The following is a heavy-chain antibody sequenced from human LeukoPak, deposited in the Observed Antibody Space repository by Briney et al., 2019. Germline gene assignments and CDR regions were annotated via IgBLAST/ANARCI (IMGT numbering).Heavy chain of an antibody. J-gene: IGHJ4*02. V-gene: IGHV3-23*01. CDR3: ARHNYYHFDY. Sequence: GGSLRLSCAASGFTFSSYAMYWVRQAPGKGLEWVSGIFGSGGSTHYADSVKGRFTITRDNSKNTVYLQMNSLRAEDTAVYFCARHNYYHFDYWGQGTLVTASS. D-gene: IGHD1-1*01. CDR2: IFGSGGST. CDR1: GFTFSSYA.